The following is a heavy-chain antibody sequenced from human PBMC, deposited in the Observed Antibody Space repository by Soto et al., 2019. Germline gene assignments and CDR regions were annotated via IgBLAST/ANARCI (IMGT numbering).Heavy chain of an antibody. V-gene: IGHV3-33*01. CDR2: IWSDGNKE. J-gene: IGHJ6*02. Sequence: QVQLVESGGGVVQPGRSLRLSCVGSGFPFWHYGMHWVRQAPGKGLEWVAVIWSDGNKESYADSVKGRFAISRNNSKDTLYFGMHSLRVEDTAVYFCASDRNGGWVHMDVWGQGTTVSVSS. D-gene: IGHD6-19*01. CDR1: GFPFWHYG. CDR3: ASDRNGGWVHMDV.